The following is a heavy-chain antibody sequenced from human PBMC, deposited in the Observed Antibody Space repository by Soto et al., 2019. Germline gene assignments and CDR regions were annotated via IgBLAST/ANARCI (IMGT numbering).Heavy chain of an antibody. D-gene: IGHD4-17*01. CDR3: AKDRYGVVDV. CDR2: ISYDGSNK. Sequence: AGGSLRLSCAASGFTFSSYGMHWVRQAPGKGLEWVAVISYDGSNKYYADSVKGRFTISRDNSKNTLYLQMNSLRAEDTAVYYCAKDRYGVVDVWGQGTTVTVSS. V-gene: IGHV3-30*18. CDR1: GFTFSSYG. J-gene: IGHJ6*02.